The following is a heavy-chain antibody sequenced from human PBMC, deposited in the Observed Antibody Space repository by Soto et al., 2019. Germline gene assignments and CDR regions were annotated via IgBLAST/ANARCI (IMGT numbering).Heavy chain of an antibody. CDR3: AHWYRSYFYL. D-gene: IGHD1-20*01. J-gene: IGHJ2*01. V-gene: IGHV2-5*02. CDR1: GFSLSTSGVG. Sequence: QITLKESGPTLVKPTQTLTLTCTFSGFSLSTSGVGVGWIRQPPGKALEWLALIYWDDDRRYSPSLKSRLTLTKDTSKHQVVLTMTIMDPVDTAPYYCAHWYRSYFYLWGRGTLLTVSS. CDR2: IYWDDDR.